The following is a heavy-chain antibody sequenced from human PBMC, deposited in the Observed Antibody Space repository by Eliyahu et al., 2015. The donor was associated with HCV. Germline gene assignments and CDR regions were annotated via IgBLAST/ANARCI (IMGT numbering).Heavy chain of an antibody. D-gene: IGHD3-9*01. CDR3: ARHLTSSYDILTGPAPFDY. J-gene: IGHJ4*02. CDR1: GGSISSSSYF. V-gene: IGHV4-39*01. CDR2: IYYSGST. Sequence: QLQLQESGPGLVKPSETLSLTCTVSGGSISSSSYFWGWIRQPPGKGLEWIGSIYYSGSTYYNPSLKSRVTISVDTSKRQFSLKLSSVTAADTAVYYCARHLTSSYDILTGPAPFDYWGQGTLVTVSS.